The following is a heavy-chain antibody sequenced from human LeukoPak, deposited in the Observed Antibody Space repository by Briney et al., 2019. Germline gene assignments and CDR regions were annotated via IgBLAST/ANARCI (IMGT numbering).Heavy chain of an antibody. D-gene: IGHD1-26*01. J-gene: IGHJ4*02. CDR3: ARGLGGSYYRLDY. Sequence: SETLSLTCAVYGGSFSDYYWSWIRQPPGKGLEWIGEINHSGSTNYNPSLTSRVTISVDTSKNQFSLNLSSVTAADTAVYYCARGLGGSYYRLDYWGQGTLVTVSS. CDR2: INHSGST. CDR1: GGSFSDYY. V-gene: IGHV4-34*01.